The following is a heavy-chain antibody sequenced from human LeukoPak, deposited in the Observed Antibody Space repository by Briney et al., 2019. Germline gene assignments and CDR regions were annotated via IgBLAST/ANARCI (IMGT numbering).Heavy chain of an antibody. D-gene: IGHD2-8*02. CDR2: FDPEDGET. V-gene: IGHV1-24*01. Sequence: ASVTVSFKVSGYTLTELSMHWVRQAPGKGLEWMGGFDPEDGETIYAQKFQGRVTMTEDTSTDTAYMELSTLRSEDTAVYYCATVLLSFRSDYWYYWFQGTLVTVSS. CDR1: GYTLTELS. CDR3: ATVLLSFRSDYWYY. J-gene: IGHJ4*02.